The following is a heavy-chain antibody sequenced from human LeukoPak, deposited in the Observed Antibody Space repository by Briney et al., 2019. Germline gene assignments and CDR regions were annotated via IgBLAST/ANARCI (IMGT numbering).Heavy chain of an antibody. CDR1: GGSFSGYY. J-gene: IGHJ4*02. CDR3: ARAATNQDIVVVPAASFSFDY. D-gene: IGHD2-2*01. Sequence: PSETLSLTCAVYGGSFSGYYWSWIRQPPGKGLEWIGEINHSGSTNYNPSLKSRVTISVDTSKNQLSLKLSSVTAADTAVYYCARAATNQDIVVVPAASFSFDYWGQGTLVTVSS. V-gene: IGHV4-34*01. CDR2: INHSGST.